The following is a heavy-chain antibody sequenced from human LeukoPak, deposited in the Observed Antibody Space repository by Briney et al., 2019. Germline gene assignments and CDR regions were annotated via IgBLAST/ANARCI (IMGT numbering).Heavy chain of an antibody. Sequence: ASVKASCKASGGTFSSYAISWVRQAPGQGLEWMGGIIPIFGTANYAQKFQGRATITADESTSTAYMELSSLRSEDTAVYYCARGGYCSSTSCYYYYYGMDVWGQGTTVTVSS. CDR1: GGTFSSYA. V-gene: IGHV1-69*01. CDR3: ARGGYCSSTSCYYYYYGMDV. D-gene: IGHD2-2*01. CDR2: IIPIFGTA. J-gene: IGHJ6*02.